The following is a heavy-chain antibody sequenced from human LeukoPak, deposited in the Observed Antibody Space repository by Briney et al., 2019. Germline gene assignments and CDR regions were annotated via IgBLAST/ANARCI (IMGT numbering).Heavy chain of an antibody. CDR3: ARGRRYYYGSGSRFDY. CDR1: GGSFSGYY. V-gene: IGHV4-34*01. CDR2: INHSGST. D-gene: IGHD3-10*01. Sequence: SETLSLTCAVYGGSFSGYYWSWIRQPPGKGLEWIGEINHSGSTNYNPSLKSRVTISVDTSKNQFSLKLSSVTAADTAVYYCARGRRYYYGSGSRFDYWGQGTLVTVSS. J-gene: IGHJ4*02.